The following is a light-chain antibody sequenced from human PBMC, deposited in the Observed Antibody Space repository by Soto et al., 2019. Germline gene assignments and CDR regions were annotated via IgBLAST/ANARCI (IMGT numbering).Light chain of an antibody. CDR3: HQYGSSPYT. V-gene: IGKV3-20*01. Sequence: EIVLTQSPGTLSLSPGERATLSCRASQSVSSSYLAWYQQKPGQAPRLLIYGASSRATGIPDRFSGSGSGTDFTLTISRLEPEDFAVYYCHQYGSSPYTFGQGTQLEMK. J-gene: IGKJ2*01. CDR2: GAS. CDR1: QSVSSSY.